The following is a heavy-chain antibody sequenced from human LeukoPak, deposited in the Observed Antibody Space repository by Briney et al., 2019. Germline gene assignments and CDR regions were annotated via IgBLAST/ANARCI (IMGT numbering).Heavy chain of an antibody. D-gene: IGHD3-9*01. CDR1: GFTFSSYA. J-gene: IGHJ4*02. V-gene: IGHV3-30*04. CDR2: IPYDGSNK. Sequence: PGRTLRLSCAASGFTFSSYAMHWVRQAPGKGLEWVALIPYDGSNKFYADSVRGRFTISRDNSKNTLFLQMNSLRPEDTAVYYCARGPDYDILADYFDYWGQGTLVTVSS. CDR3: ARGPDYDILADYFDY.